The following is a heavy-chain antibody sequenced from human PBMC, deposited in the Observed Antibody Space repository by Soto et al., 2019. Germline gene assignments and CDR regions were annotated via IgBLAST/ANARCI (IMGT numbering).Heavy chain of an antibody. CDR2: ISYDGSNK. J-gene: IGHJ6*02. CDR1: GFTFSSYA. CDR3: ARAGGMDV. D-gene: IGHD3-10*01. V-gene: IGHV3-30-3*01. Sequence: QVQLVESGGGVVQPGRSLRLSCAASGFTFSSYAMHWVRQAPGKGLEWVAVISYDGSNKYYADSVKGRFTIPRDISKNTLYLQMNSLRAEDTAVYYCARAGGMDVWGQGTTVTVSS.